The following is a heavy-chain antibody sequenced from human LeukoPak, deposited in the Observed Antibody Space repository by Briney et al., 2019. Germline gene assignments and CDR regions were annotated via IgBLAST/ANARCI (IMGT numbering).Heavy chain of an antibody. CDR1: GFTFSSYA. J-gene: IGHJ4*02. CDR3: VKSRWRSMRSFWRVEWWFDL. V-gene: IGHV3-23*01. D-gene: IGHD3-3*01. Sequence: GGSLRLSCAASGFTFSSYAMSWVRQAPGKGLEWVSAISGSGGSTYYADSVKGRFTISRDNSKNTLYLQMNSLRAEDTALCYCVKSRWRSMRSFWRVEWWFDLWVQGTLVIVSS. CDR2: ISGSGGST.